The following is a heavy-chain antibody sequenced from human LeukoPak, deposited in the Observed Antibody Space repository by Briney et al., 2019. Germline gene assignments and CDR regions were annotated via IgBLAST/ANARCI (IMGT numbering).Heavy chain of an antibody. CDR3: ARDPPDSSGYNWFDP. Sequence: GGSLRLSCAASGFTFSDYYMSWIRQAPGKGLEWVSYISSSGSIIYYADSVKGRFTISRDNAKNSLYLQMNSLRAEDTAVYYCARDPPDSSGYNWFDPWGQGTLVTVSS. D-gene: IGHD3-22*01. CDR1: GFTFSDYY. V-gene: IGHV3-11*01. CDR2: ISSSGSII. J-gene: IGHJ5*02.